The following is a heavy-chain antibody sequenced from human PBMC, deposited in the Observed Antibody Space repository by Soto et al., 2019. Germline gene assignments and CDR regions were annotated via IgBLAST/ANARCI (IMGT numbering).Heavy chain of an antibody. V-gene: IGHV3-49*03. D-gene: IGHD1-26*01. Sequence: GGSLRLSCITSGFTFGDYAMIWFRQAPGKGLEWVSFITSKRYGGKTEYAASVKGRFTISRDDSKSVAYLQMNSLRTDDTAVYYCSRLPPNNWGAPLDFWGQGTLVTVSS. CDR1: GFTFGDYA. J-gene: IGHJ4*02. CDR2: ITSKRYGGKT. CDR3: SRLPPNNWGAPLDF.